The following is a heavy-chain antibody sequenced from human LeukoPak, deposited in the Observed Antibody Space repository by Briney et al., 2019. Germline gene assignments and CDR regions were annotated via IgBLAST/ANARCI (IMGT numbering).Heavy chain of an antibody. CDR2: IHYSGRT. CDR1: DGSISSYY. CDR3: ATADSGSSWYYFDY. D-gene: IGHD6-13*01. V-gene: IGHV4-59*01. Sequence: SETLSLTCTVSDGSISSYYWSWIRQSPGKGLEWVGYIHYSGRTNYNPSLKSRVTISVDTSKNQFSLKLSSVTAADTAVYYCATADSGSSWYYFDYWDQGTLVTVSS. J-gene: IGHJ4*02.